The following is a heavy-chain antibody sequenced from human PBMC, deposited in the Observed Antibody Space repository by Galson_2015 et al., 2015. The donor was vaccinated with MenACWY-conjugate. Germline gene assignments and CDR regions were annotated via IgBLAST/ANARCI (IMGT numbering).Heavy chain of an antibody. CDR2: VFYNGTT. CDR1: GAPITSSDYF. CDR3: ARESSYCRGGTCGYH. V-gene: IGHV4-39*07. D-gene: IGHD2-15*01. Sequence: ETLSLTCTASGAPITSSDYFGSWIRQSPGKGLEWIGTVFYNGTTYYNPSLKSRVTISVYTSKNQISLTLNSATAADTAVYYCARESSYCRGGTCGYHWG. J-gene: IGHJ1*01.